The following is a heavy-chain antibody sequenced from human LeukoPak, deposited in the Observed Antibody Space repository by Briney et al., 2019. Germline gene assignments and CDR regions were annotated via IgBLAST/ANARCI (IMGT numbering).Heavy chain of an antibody. D-gene: IGHD3-10*01. CDR3: ARGRSYYGSGSFPKTLNWFDP. CDR2: INHSGNT. Sequence: SETLSLTCAVYGGSFSGYYWSWIRQPPGKGLEWIGEINHSGNTNYNPSLKSRVTISVDTSKNQFSLKLSSVTAADTAVYYCARGRSYYGSGSFPKTLNWFDPWGQGTLVTVSS. V-gene: IGHV4-34*01. J-gene: IGHJ5*02. CDR1: GGSFSGYY.